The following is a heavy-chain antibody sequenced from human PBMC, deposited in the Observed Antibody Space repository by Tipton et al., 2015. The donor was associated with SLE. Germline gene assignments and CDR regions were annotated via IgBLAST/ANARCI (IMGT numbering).Heavy chain of an antibody. CDR2: ASYSGRP. V-gene: IGHV4-59*01. D-gene: IGHD2-15*01. CDR1: GGSISSYY. CDR3: ASDEGHGQWSWYFDL. Sequence: TLSLTCTVSGGSISSYYWSWIRQPPGKGLEWIGDASYSGRPNFNPSLKSRVTVSVDTSKNQISLRLSSVTAADSAVYYCASDEGHGQWSWYFDLWGRGTLVTVSS. J-gene: IGHJ2*01.